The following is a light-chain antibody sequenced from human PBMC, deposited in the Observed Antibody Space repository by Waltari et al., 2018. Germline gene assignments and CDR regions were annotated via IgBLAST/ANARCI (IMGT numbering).Light chain of an antibody. CDR2: DAF. CDR1: QNIDIY. Sequence: EIVLTQSPATLSLSPGERATISCRASQNIDIYLAWYQQRPGQAPRLLIYDAFYRATGIPARFSGSGSGTDFTLTISSLEPEDFAVYSCQQRNSWPLTFGGGTKVEFK. V-gene: IGKV3-11*01. J-gene: IGKJ4*01. CDR3: QQRNSWPLT.